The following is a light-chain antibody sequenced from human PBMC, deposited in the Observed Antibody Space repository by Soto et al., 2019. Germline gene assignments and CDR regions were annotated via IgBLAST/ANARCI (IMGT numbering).Light chain of an antibody. J-gene: IGKJ1*01. V-gene: IGKV3-20*01. Sequence: ENVLTQSPGTLSLSPGERATLSCRASQSFSNNYLAWYQQKPGQAPRLLIYGASSRATGIPDRFSGSGSGTDFTLTISRLEPEDFAEYHCQQYNNWPQTFGQGTKVDIK. CDR1: QSFSNNY. CDR3: QQYNNWPQT. CDR2: GAS.